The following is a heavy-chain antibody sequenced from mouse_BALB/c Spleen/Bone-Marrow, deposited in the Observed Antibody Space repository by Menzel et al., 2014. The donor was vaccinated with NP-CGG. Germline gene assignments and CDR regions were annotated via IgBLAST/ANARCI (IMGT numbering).Heavy chain of an antibody. D-gene: IGHD2-4*01. J-gene: IGHJ3*01. Sequence: VQLQQSGAELVKPGASVKLSCTASGFNIKDTYMHWVKQRPEQGLEWIGRIDPANGNTKYDPKFQGKATITADTSSNTAYLQHSSLTSEDTAVYYCAVYDYEGFAYWGQGTLVTVSA. V-gene: IGHV14-3*02. CDR1: GFNIKDTY. CDR2: IDPANGNT. CDR3: AVYDYEGFAY.